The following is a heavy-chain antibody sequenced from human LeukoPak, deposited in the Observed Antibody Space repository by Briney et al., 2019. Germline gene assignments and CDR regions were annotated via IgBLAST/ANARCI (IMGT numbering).Heavy chain of an antibody. CDR2: IYYSGST. D-gene: IGHD1-14*01. J-gene: IGHJ4*02. Sequence: KPSGTLSLTCTVSGGSISSGDYYWSWIRQPPGKGLEWIGYIYYSGSTYYNPSLKSRLSMSLDTSKNQFSLSLTSVTAADTAVYYCARHAKSGTFEPQFDWGQGIVVTVSS. V-gene: IGHV4-30-4*01. CDR1: GGSISSGDYY. CDR3: ARHAKSGTFEPQFD.